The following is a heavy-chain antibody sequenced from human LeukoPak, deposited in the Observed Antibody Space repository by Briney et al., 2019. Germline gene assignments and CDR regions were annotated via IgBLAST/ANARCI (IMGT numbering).Heavy chain of an antibody. CDR1: GFTFSSYW. D-gene: IGHD4-17*01. CDR2: IKQDGSEK. J-gene: IGHJ4*02. Sequence: GGSLRLSCAASGFTFSSYWMRWVRQAPGKGLEWGANIKQDGSEKYYVDSVKGRFTISRDNAKNSLYLQMNSLRAEDTAVYYCARMVSWDYGDQFDYWGQGTLVTVSS. CDR3: ARMVSWDYGDQFDY. V-gene: IGHV3-7*01.